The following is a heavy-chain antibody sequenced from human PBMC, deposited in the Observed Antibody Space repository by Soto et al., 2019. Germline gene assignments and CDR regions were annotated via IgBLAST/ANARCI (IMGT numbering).Heavy chain of an antibody. J-gene: IGHJ5*02. Sequence: SETLSLTCTVSGGSISSGDYYWSWIRQPPGKGLEWIGYIYYSGSTYYNPSLKSRVTISVDTSKNQFSLKLSSVPATDTAVYYCARALGTTAYVQADWFDPWGQGTLVTVSS. D-gene: IGHD4-4*01. V-gene: IGHV4-30-4*01. CDR2: IYYSGST. CDR1: GGSISSGDYY. CDR3: ARALGTTAYVQADWFDP.